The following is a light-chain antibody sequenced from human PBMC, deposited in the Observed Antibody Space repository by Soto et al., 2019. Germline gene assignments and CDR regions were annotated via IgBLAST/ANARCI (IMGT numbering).Light chain of an antibody. CDR1: QSLVNGDGNTS. V-gene: IGKV2-30*01. CDR3: NQGTYWPT. CDR2: KVS. Sequence: DVVLTQSPLSLPVTLGQAASLSCRSSQSLVNGDGNTSLTGFQQRPGQSPRRLIYKVSNRDSGVPDRFSGSGSGTDFTLKIGRVDAEDVGIYYCNQGTYWPTFCQGTGLESK. J-gene: IGKJ5*01.